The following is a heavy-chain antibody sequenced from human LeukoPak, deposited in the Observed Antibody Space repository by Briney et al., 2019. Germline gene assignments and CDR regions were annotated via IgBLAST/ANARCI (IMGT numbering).Heavy chain of an antibody. CDR3: ARVNCSGGSCHGAFDI. CDR1: GFTFSSYS. CDR2: ISSSSSTI. D-gene: IGHD2-15*01. J-gene: IGHJ3*02. V-gene: IGHV3-48*01. Sequence: GGSLRLSXAASGFTFSSYSMNWVRQAPGKGLEWVSCISSSSSTIYYADSVKGRFTISRDNAKNSLYLQMNSLRAEDTAVYYCARVNCSGGSCHGAFDIWGQGTMVTVSS.